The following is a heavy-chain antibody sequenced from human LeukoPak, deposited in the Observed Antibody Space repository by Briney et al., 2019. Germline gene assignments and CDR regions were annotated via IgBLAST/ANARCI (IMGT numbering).Heavy chain of an antibody. J-gene: IGHJ4*02. Sequence: SETLSLTCTVSGGSISSHYWSWIRQPPGKGLEWTGYIYYSGSTNYNPSLKSRVTISVDTSKNQSSLKLSSVTAADTAVYYCARVPILTGYYPLYYFDYWGQGTLVTVSS. CDR2: IYYSGST. CDR1: GGSISSHY. D-gene: IGHD3-9*01. CDR3: ARVPILTGYYPLYYFDY. V-gene: IGHV4-59*11.